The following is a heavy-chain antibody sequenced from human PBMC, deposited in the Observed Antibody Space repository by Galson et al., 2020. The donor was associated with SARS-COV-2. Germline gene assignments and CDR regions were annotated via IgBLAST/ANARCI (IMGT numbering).Heavy chain of an antibody. CDR3: SRGLSSSWPFSDF. CDR2: ITSSSTT. D-gene: IGHD6-13*01. Sequence: GESLKISCAASGFTFSSYNMNWVRQAPGKGLEWVSFITSSSTTYYADSVKGRFTISRDNAKNSLYLQMSGLRDDDTALYYYSRGLSSSWPFSDFWGQGALVTVSS. J-gene: IGHJ4*02. V-gene: IGHV3-48*02. CDR1: GFTFSSYN.